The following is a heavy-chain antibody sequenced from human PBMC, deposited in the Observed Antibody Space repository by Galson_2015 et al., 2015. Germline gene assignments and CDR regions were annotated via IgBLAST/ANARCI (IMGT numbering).Heavy chain of an antibody. D-gene: IGHD6-13*01. J-gene: IGHJ6*02. CDR2: IWYDGSNK. CDR3: ARATQQLERIYYYYGMDV. Sequence: SLRLSCAASGFTFSSYGMHWVRQAPGKGLEWVAVIWYDGSNKYYADSVKGRFTISRDNSKNTLYLQMNSLRAEDTAVYYCARATQQLERIYYYYGMDVWGQGTTVTVSS. V-gene: IGHV3-33*01. CDR1: GFTFSSYG.